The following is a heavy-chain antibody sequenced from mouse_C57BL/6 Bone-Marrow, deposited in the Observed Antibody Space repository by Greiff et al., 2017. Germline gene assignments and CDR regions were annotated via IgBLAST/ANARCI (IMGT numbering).Heavy chain of an antibody. J-gene: IGHJ1*03. V-gene: IGHV1-39*01. CDR1: GYSFTDYN. Sequence: VQLQQSGPELVKPGASVKISCKASGYSFTDYNMNWVKQSNGKSLEWIGVINPNYGTTSYNQKFKGKATLTVDQSSRTAYMQLNSLTSEDSAVYYCARNYYGSSWGDWYFDVWGTGTTGTVSS. CDR2: INPNYGTT. CDR3: ARNYYGSSWGDWYFDV. D-gene: IGHD1-1*01.